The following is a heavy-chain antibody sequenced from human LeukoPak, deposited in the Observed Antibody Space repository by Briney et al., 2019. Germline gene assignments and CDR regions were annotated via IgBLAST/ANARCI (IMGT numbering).Heavy chain of an antibody. CDR1: GGTFSSYA. CDR2: IIPIFGTA. V-gene: IGHV1-69*05. CDR3: ARGHRRGTEIFDY. D-gene: IGHD1-14*01. Sequence: ASVEVSCKASGGTFSSYAISWVRQAPGQGLEWMGGIIPIFGTANYAQKFQGRVTITTDESTSTAYMELSSLRSEDTAVYYCARGHRRGTEIFDYWGQGTLVTVSS. J-gene: IGHJ4*02.